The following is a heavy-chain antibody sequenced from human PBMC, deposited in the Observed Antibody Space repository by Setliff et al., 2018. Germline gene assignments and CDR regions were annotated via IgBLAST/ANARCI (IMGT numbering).Heavy chain of an antibody. V-gene: IGHV4-4*02. CDR3: ARGVRGYYYYMDV. Sequence: SETLSLTCTVSGGSISSSNWWSWVRQPPGKGLEWIGEIYHSGSTNYNPSLKSRVTISVDKSKNLFSLKLSSVTAADTAVYYCARGVRGYYYYMDVWDKGTTVTVSS. D-gene: IGHD6-13*01. CDR1: GGSISSSNW. CDR2: IYHSGST. J-gene: IGHJ6*03.